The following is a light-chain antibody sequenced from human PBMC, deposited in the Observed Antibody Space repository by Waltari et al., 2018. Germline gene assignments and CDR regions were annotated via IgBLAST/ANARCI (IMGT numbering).Light chain of an antibody. CDR3: AVWDDSLGGV. J-gene: IGLJ3*02. Sequence: HSLLTRPPPVSGTPGRRVPIPGSGSNPNIEGNPENWSQQLPGTAPKLLIYNDNQGPSGVPDRFSASKSGTSASLAITGLQSEDDAYYYCAVWDDSLGGVFGGGTKLTVL. CDR2: NDN. V-gene: IGLV1-44*01. CDR1: NPNIEGNP.